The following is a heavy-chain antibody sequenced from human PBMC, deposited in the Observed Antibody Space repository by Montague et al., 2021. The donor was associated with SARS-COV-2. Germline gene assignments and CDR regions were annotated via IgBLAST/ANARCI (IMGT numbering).Heavy chain of an antibody. CDR2: ISTTGSP. J-gene: IGHJ5*02. CDR3: TIEGHITTICTGCPRNWFDP. D-gene: IGHD3-22*01. Sequence: TLSHTCTLSGDSISRNNLYWTWIRQPAGKGLEWIGRISTTGSPDYNPSLKSRATLSLDTSKNQFSLRLSSVTAADTAMYYCTIEGHITTICTGCPRNWFDPWGRGTLVTVSS. CDR1: GDSISRNNLY. V-gene: IGHV4-61*02.